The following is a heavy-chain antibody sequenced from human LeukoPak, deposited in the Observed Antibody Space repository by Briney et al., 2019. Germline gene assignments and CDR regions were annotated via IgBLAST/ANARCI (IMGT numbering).Heavy chain of an antibody. Sequence: SETLSLTCTVSGGSISSSSYYWGWIRQPPGKGLEWIGSIYYSGSTYYNPSLKSRVTMSVDTSKNQFSLKLSSVTAADTAVYYCARHDDILTGYPDYWGQGTLVTVSS. CDR2: IYYSGST. CDR3: ARHDDILTGYPDY. D-gene: IGHD3-9*01. CDR1: GGSISSSSYY. V-gene: IGHV4-39*01. J-gene: IGHJ4*02.